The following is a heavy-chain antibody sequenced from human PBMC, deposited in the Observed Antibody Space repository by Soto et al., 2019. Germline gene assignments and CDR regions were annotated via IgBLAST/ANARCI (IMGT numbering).Heavy chain of an antibody. Sequence: LRLSCAASGFTFSSYSMNWVRQAPGKGLEWVSSISSSSSYIYYADSVKGRFTISSDNAKNSLYLQMNSLRAEDTAVYYCARVGQVGMGQYYYYGMDVWGQGTTVTVSS. CDR2: ISSSSSYI. D-gene: IGHD2-21*01. CDR1: GFTFSSYS. J-gene: IGHJ6*02. V-gene: IGHV3-21*01. CDR3: ARVGQVGMGQYYYYGMDV.